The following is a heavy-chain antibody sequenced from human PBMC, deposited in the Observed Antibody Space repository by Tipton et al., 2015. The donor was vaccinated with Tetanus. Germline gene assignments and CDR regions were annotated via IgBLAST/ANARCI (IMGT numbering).Heavy chain of an antibody. CDR2: IYYSGTT. V-gene: IGHV4-4*01. CDR1: GGPVSSSNW. Sequence: TLSLTCDVSGGPVSSSNWRSWVRQAPGKGLEWIGEIYYSGTTNYNPSLKGRVTISTDKSKNQVSLRLNSVTAADTAVYFCARTPDYYDGMDVWGQGTTVTVSS. CDR3: ARTPDYYDGMDV. J-gene: IGHJ6*02.